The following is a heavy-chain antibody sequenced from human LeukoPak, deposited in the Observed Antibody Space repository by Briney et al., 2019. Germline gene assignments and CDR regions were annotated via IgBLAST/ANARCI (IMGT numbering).Heavy chain of an antibody. D-gene: IGHD5-18*01. CDR3: AKDAEIQLWLKGCDC. Sequence: PGGTLRLSCAASGFTFSTYAMSWVPQAPGTGLEWVSAISGSGGSTYYADSVKGRFTISRDNSKNMMYLQLNSLRAEAPAVHYCAKDAEIQLWLKGCDCGGQGTLVTVSA. CDR1: GFTFSTYA. V-gene: IGHV3-23*01. CDR2: ISGSGGST. J-gene: IGHJ4*02.